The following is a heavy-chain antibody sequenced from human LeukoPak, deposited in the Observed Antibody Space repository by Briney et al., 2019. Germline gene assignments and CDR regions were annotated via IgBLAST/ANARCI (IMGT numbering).Heavy chain of an antibody. J-gene: IGHJ4*02. Sequence: GGSLRLSCAASGFTFSSYSMNWVRQAPGKGLEWVSSISSSSSYIYYADSVKGRFTISRDNSKNTLYLQMNSLRAEDTAVYYCAKSDSSGYYGVYWGQGTLVTVSS. CDR3: AKSDSSGYYGVY. CDR1: GFTFSSYS. V-gene: IGHV3-21*01. CDR2: ISSSSSYI. D-gene: IGHD3-22*01.